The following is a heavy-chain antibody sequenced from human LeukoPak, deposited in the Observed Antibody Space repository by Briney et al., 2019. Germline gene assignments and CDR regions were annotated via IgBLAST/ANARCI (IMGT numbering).Heavy chain of an antibody. Sequence: PGGSLRLSCAAPGFTVSSNYMSSVRQAPGKGLEWVSVIYSGGSTYYADSVKGRFTISRDNSKNTLYLQMNSLRAEDTAVYYCARMARVDPFDYWGRGTLVTVSS. CDR3: ARMARVDPFDY. CDR2: IYSGGST. J-gene: IGHJ4*02. D-gene: IGHD5-24*01. CDR1: GFTVSSNY. V-gene: IGHV3-53*01.